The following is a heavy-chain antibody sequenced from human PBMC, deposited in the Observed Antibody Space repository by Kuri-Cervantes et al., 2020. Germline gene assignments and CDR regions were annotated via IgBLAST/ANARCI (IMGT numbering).Heavy chain of an antibody. Sequence: ASVKVSCKASGYTFTGYYMHWVRQAPGQGLEWMGWINPNSGGTNYAQKFQGRVTMTRDTSISTAYMELSRLRSDDTAVYYCARVGVRPYVLSVVAQYTPTNWYDPWGQGTLVTVSS. D-gene: IGHD2-15*01. V-gene: IGHV1-2*02. CDR2: INPNSGGT. CDR1: GYTFTGYY. J-gene: IGHJ5*02. CDR3: ARVGVRPYVLSVVAQYTPTNWYDP.